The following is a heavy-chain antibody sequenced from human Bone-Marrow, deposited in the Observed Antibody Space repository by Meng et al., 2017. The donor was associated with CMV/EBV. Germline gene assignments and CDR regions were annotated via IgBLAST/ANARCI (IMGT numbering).Heavy chain of an antibody. V-gene: IGHV4-59*01. CDR3: ARVQPHLPYYYYGMDV. J-gene: IGHJ6*01. CDR2: IYYSGST. D-gene: IGHD5-18*01. Sequence: SETLSLTCTVSGGSISSYYWSWIRQPPGKGLEWIGYIYYSGSTNYNPSLKSRVTISVDTSKNQFSLKLSSVTAADTAVYYCARVQPHLPYYYYGMDVWGQGTTVTV. CDR1: GGSISSYY.